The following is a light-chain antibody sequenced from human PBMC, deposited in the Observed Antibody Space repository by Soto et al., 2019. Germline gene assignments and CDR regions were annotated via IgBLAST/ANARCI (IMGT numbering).Light chain of an antibody. CDR1: QTVSSN. CDR3: QQYNNWPRT. J-gene: IGKJ1*01. CDR2: GAS. Sequence: EIVMTQSPGTLFVSPGERATLSCRASQTVSSNLAWYQQKPGQAPRLLNYGASTRATGIPARFSGSGSGTEFTLTISSLQSEDFAVYYCQQYNNWPRTFGQGTKVEIK. V-gene: IGKV3-15*01.